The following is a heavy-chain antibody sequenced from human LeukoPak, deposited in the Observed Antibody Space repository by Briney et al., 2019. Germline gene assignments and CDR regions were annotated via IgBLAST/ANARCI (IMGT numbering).Heavy chain of an antibody. Sequence: GGSLRLSCAASGFTFSDYYMSWIRQAPGKGLEWVANIKQDGSEKYYVDSVKGRFTISRDNAKNSLYLQMNSLRAEDTAVYYCARVSSNWFDPWGQGTLVTVSS. CDR3: ARVSSNWFDP. CDR2: IKQDGSEK. CDR1: GFTFSDYY. V-gene: IGHV3-7*01. J-gene: IGHJ5*02.